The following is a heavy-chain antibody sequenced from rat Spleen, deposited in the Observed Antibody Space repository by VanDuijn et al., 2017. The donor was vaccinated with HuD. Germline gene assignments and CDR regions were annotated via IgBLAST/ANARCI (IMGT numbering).Heavy chain of an antibody. CDR1: GYSITSNY. CDR2: ISYSGST. D-gene: IGHD1-10*01. J-gene: IGHJ1*01. Sequence: EVQLQESGPGLVKPSQSLSLTCSVTGYSITSNYWGWIRKFPGNKMEWMGYISYSGSTSYNPSLNSRIAITRDTSKNQIFLQLNSVTTEDTATYYCARDNSGYWYFGFWGPGTMVTVSS. V-gene: IGHV3-1*01. CDR3: ARDNSGYWYFGF.